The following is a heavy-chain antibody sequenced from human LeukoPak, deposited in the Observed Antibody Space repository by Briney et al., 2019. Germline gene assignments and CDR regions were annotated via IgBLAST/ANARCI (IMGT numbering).Heavy chain of an antibody. CDR1: GFTFSRHD. J-gene: IGHJ6*02. Sequence: PRRSLRLSCSASGFTFSRHDMRWVRQAPGRGLEWVALISYDGTNKYYGDSVKGRFTISRDNSKTTLYLQMNSLRREDTAVYYCAKRMEYYYGMDVWGQGTTVTVSS. V-gene: IGHV3-30*18. D-gene: IGHD1-1*01. CDR2: ISYDGTNK. CDR3: AKRMEYYYGMDV.